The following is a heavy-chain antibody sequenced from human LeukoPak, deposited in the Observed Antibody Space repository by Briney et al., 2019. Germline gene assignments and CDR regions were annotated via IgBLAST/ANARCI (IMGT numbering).Heavy chain of an antibody. V-gene: IGHV4-31*03. Sequence: SETLSLTCTVSGGSISSGGYYWSWIRQHPGTGLEWIGYIYYSGSTYYNPSLKSRVTISVDTSKNQFSLKLSSVTAADTAVYYCARGGYSYGMWAFDIWGQGTMVTVSS. D-gene: IGHD5-18*01. CDR1: GGSISSGGYY. J-gene: IGHJ3*02. CDR3: ARGGYSYGMWAFDI. CDR2: IYYSGST.